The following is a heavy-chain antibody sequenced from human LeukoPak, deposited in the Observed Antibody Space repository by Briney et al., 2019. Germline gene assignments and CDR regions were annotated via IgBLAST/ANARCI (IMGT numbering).Heavy chain of an antibody. CDR2: IIPIFGTA. J-gene: IGHJ4*02. CDR3: ATLGGYDSSGYPLDY. D-gene: IGHD3-22*01. CDR1: GGTFSSYA. V-gene: IGHV1-69*01. Sequence: ASLKVSCKASGGTFSSYAISWVRQAPGQGLEWMGGIIPIFGTANYAQKLQGRVTITADESTSTAYMELSSLRSEDTAVYYCATLGGYDSSGYPLDYWGQGTLVTVSS.